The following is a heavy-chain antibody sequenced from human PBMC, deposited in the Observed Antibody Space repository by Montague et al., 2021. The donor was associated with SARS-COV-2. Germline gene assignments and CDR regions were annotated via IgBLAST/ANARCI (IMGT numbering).Heavy chain of an antibody. D-gene: IGHD7-27*01. V-gene: IGHV4-4*02. J-gene: IGHJ5*02. CDR2: VHHSGNA. CDR3: ACDRITRGWLGP. Sequence: SETLSLTCAVSGGSLSTPHYWSWVRQPPGKGLEWIGEVHHSGNANYNASFNGRATISVDKSKNQFSLTLTSVTAADTVVYYCACDRITRGWLGPWGQGTLVTVSS. CDR1: GGSLSTPHY.